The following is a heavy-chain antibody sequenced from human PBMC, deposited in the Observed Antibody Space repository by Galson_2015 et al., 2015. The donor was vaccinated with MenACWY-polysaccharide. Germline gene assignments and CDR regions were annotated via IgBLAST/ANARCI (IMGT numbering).Heavy chain of an antibody. CDR2: IKQDGREM. CDR1: GFTFSRYW. CDR3: ATQAWGRFDY. J-gene: IGHJ4*02. D-gene: IGHD7-27*01. V-gene: IGHV3-7*03. Sequence: SLRLSCAASGFTFSRYWMSWVRQAPGKGLEWVANIKQDGREMYYVDSVKGRFTISRDNAKNSLYLQMNSLRVEDTAVYYCATQAWGRFDYWGQGALVAVSS.